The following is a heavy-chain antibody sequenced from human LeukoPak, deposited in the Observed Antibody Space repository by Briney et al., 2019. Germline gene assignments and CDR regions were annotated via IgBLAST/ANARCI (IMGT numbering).Heavy chain of an antibody. V-gene: IGHV1-8*01. CDR2: MNPNSGNT. J-gene: IGHJ6*02. CDR1: GCTFTSYD. D-gene: IGHD7-27*01. CDR3: ARDGAPGYGMDV. Sequence: ASVKVSCKASGCTFTSYDINWVRQATGQGLERMGWMNPNSGNTGYAQKFQGRVTMTRNTSISTAYMELSSLRSEDTAVYYCARDGAPGYGMDVWGQGTTVTVSS.